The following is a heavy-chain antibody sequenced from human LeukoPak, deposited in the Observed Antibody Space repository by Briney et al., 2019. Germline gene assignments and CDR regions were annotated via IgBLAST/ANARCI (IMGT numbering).Heavy chain of an antibody. CDR1: GSTFSSYA. Sequence: GGSLRLSCAASGSTFSSYAMSWVRQAPGKGLEWVSAISGSGGSTYYADSVKGRFTISRDNSKNTLYLQMNSLRAEDTAVHYCAKGPSRGRYYYGSGSLGDYWGQGTLVTVSS. CDR2: ISGSGGST. V-gene: IGHV3-23*01. J-gene: IGHJ4*02. D-gene: IGHD3-10*01. CDR3: AKGPSRGRYYYGSGSLGDY.